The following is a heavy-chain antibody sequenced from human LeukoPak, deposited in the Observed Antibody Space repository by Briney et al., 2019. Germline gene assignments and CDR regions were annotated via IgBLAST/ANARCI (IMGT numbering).Heavy chain of an antibody. V-gene: IGHV3-53*01. Sequence: GGSLRLSCAASGFTVSSNYMSWVRQAPGKGLEGVSVIYSGGSTYYADSVKGRFTISRDNSKNTLYLQMNSLRAEDTAVYYCASYYYDSSGYLLFDYWGQGTLVTVSS. D-gene: IGHD3-22*01. CDR1: GFTVSSNY. CDR3: ASYYYDSSGYLLFDY. CDR2: IYSGGST. J-gene: IGHJ4*02.